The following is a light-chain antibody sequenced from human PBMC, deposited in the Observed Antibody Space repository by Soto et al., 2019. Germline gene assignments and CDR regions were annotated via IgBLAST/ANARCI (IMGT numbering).Light chain of an antibody. V-gene: IGKV3-15*01. J-gene: IGKJ4*01. CDR3: QQRSNWPPLT. CDR1: QSVSSN. Sequence: EIVMTQSPATLSVSPGERATLFCRASQSVSSNLAWYQQKPGQAPRLLIYGASTRATGIPARFSGSGSGTEFTLTISSLQSEDFAVYYCQQRSNWPPLTFGGGTKVEIK. CDR2: GAS.